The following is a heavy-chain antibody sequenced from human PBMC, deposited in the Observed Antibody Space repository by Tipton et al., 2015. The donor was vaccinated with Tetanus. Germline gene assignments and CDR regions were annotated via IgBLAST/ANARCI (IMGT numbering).Heavy chain of an antibody. CDR3: TRSTSPKVFD. CDR2: IYYSGSS. V-gene: IGHV4-59*01. D-gene: IGHD2-2*01. J-gene: IGHJ2*01. Sequence: TLSLTCTVSGGSIATYYLSWIRQPPGKGLEWIGYIYYSGSSISNPSLASRATLSVDRTRNQFSLNLNSVTAADTAVYLCTRSTSPKVFD. CDR1: GGSIATYY.